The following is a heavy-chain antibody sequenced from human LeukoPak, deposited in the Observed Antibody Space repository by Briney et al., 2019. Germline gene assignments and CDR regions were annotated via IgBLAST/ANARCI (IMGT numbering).Heavy chain of an antibody. D-gene: IGHD3-9*01. V-gene: IGHV1-2*02. CDR3: ARRSIRYFDWLSLDY. J-gene: IGHJ4*02. CDR1: GYTFTGYY. CDR2: INPNYGGT. Sequence: ASVKVSCKTSGYTFTGYYLHWVRQAPGQGPEWMGWINPNYGGTKYAPKFQGRVTMTRDTSISTAYMELSRLRSDDTAVYYCARRSIRYFDWLSLDYWGQGTLVTVSS.